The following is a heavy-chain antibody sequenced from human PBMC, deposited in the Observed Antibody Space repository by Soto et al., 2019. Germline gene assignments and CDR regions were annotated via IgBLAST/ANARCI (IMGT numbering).Heavy chain of an antibody. Sequence: ASVKVSCKASGYTVTSYGISWARQAPGQRLEWMGWISAYNGNTNYAQKRQGRVTMTTDTSTSTAYMELRSLRSDDTAVYYFARGGYSGYDRHYYYGMDVWGQGTTVTVSS. V-gene: IGHV1-18*01. CDR1: GYTVTSYG. CDR3: ARGGYSGYDRHYYYGMDV. J-gene: IGHJ6*02. CDR2: ISAYNGNT. D-gene: IGHD5-12*01.